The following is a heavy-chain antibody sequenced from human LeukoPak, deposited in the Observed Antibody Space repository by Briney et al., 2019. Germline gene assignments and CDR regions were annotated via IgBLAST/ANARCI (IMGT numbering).Heavy chain of an antibody. CDR2: IYYSGST. CDR3: ARQPGGITMIVVALGAFDI. V-gene: IGHV4-39*01. Sequence: PSETLSLTCTVSGGSISSSSYYWGWLRQPPGKGLEWIGSIYYSGSTYYNPSLKSRVTISVDTSKNQFSLKLSSVTAADTAVYYCARQPGGITMIVVALGAFDIWGQGTMVTVSS. CDR1: GGSISSSSYY. J-gene: IGHJ3*02. D-gene: IGHD3-22*01.